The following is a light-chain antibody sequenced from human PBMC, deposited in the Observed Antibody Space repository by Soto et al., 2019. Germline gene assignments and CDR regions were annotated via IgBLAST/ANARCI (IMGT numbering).Light chain of an antibody. CDR2: GAS. CDR1: QSVYSNY. J-gene: IGKJ3*01. V-gene: IGKV3-20*01. CDR3: QQYDTSPFT. Sequence: EIVLTQSPGTLSLSPGERATLSCRASQSVYSNYLAWYQQKPGQTPRLLIYGASSRATGIPDRFSGSGSGTDFTLTISRLETEDVAVYYCQQYDTSPFTFGPGTKVDVK.